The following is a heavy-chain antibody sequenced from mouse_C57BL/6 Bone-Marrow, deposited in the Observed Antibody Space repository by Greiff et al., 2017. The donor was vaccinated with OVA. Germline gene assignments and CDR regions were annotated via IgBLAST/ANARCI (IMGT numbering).Heavy chain of an antibody. V-gene: IGHV3-6*01. CDR1: GYSITSGYY. J-gene: IGHJ1*03. CDR2: IRYDGSN. CDR3: ARDDDDSDWYFDV. D-gene: IGHD2-3*01. Sequence: EVQLVESGPGLVKPSPSLSLTCSVTGYSITSGYYWNWIRQFPGNKLEWMGYIRYDGSNNYNPSLKNRISITRDTSKNQFFLKLNSVTTEDTATYYCARDDDDSDWYFDVWGTGTTVTVSS.